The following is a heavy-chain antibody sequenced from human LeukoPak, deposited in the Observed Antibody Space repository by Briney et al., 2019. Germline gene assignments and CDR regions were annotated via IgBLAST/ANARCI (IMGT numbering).Heavy chain of an antibody. CDR2: IKQDGSEK. CDR1: GFTFSSYW. J-gene: IGHJ4*02. V-gene: IGHV3-7*01. Sequence: GGSLRLSCAASGFTFSSYWMSWVRQAPGKGLEWVANIKQDGSEKYYVDPVKGRFTISRDNAKNSLYLQMNSLRAEDTAVYYCAREGYYDSSGYSQDWDYWGQGTLVTVSS. D-gene: IGHD3-22*01. CDR3: AREGYYDSSGYSQDWDY.